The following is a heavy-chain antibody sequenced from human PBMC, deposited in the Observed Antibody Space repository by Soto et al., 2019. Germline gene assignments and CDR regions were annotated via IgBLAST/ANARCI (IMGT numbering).Heavy chain of an antibody. V-gene: IGHV3-11*06. Sequence: VGSLRLSCAASGFTFSDYYMSWIRQAPGKGLEWVSYISSSSSFTNYADSVKGRFTISRDNAKNSLYLQMNSLRAEDTAVYYCARDARAAAGSFDYWGQGTLVTVSS. CDR1: GFTFSDYY. D-gene: IGHD6-13*01. J-gene: IGHJ4*02. CDR2: ISSSSSFT. CDR3: ARDARAAAGSFDY.